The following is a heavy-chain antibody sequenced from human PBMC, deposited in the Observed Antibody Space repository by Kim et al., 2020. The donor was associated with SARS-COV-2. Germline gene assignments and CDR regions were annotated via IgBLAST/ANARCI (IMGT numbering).Heavy chain of an antibody. D-gene: IGHD3-9*01. CDR1: GDSISGFY. J-gene: IGHJ5*02. Sequence: SETLSLTCSVSGDSISGFYWNWIRQPPGKGLEWIGHIFFRGATASNPSLESRVTVSLDTSTNQDFLRLTSVTAADTALYSFASAKMPSLDWRGVIFFDP. CDR2: IFFRGAT. CDR3: ASAKMPSLDWRGVIFFDP. V-gene: IGHV4-4*09.